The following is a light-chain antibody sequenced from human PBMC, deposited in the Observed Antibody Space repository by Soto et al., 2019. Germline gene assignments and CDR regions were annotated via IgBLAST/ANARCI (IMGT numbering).Light chain of an antibody. CDR2: AAS. Sequence: FQMPQSKYTLSASVGDRVTITCWASQDIAIYLAWYQQKPGEAPKLLIYAASTLYGGVPSRFSGSGSGTDFALTITSLQAEDFATYYCQQLRMYPSTFGGGTKVDI. V-gene: IGKV1-9*01. CDR3: QQLRMYPST. J-gene: IGKJ4*01. CDR1: QDIAIY.